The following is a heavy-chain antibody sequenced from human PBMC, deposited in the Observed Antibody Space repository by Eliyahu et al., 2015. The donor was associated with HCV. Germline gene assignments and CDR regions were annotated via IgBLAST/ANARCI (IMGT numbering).Heavy chain of an antibody. V-gene: IGHV3-7*03. J-gene: IGHJ6*02. CDR2: IKQDGSEK. D-gene: IGHD3-10*01. Sequence: EVQLVESGGGLVQPGGSLRLSCAASGFTSXNSWMSWVRQAPGKGLEWVANIKQDGSEKYYVDSVKGRFTISRDNAKNSLYLQMNSLRAEDTAVYYCARGVRSGSYPNYYYYGMDVWGQGTTVTVSS. CDR1: GFTSXNSW. CDR3: ARGVRSGSYPNYYYYGMDV.